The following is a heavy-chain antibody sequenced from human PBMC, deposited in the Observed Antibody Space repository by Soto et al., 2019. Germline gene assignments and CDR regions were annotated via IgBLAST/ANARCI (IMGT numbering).Heavy chain of an antibody. V-gene: IGHV4-59*08. CDR3: VRQGIGNLHGLVDV. J-gene: IGHJ6*02. CDR1: SGPSSSHN. CDR2: VYNTGGT. D-gene: IGHD1-1*01. Sequence: QVHLQQSGPGLVKPSETLSLTCTVSSGPSSSHNWGWIRQSPGRGLEWIGYVYNTGGTSYNPSLKSRVTISAATSANHISLTPSSVTAADTAIYYCVRQGIGNLHGLVDVWGQGPTVSVSS.